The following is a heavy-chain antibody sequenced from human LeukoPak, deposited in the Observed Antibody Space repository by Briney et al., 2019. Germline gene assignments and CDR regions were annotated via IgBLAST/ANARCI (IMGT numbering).Heavy chain of an antibody. CDR3: ARDQRARYNWNDWLDYYGMDV. D-gene: IGHD1-1*01. V-gene: IGHV3-48*03. J-gene: IGHJ6*04. CDR2: ISSSGSTI. CDR1: GFTFSSYE. Sequence: PGGSLRLSCAASGFTFSSYEMNWVRQAPGKGLEWVLYISSSGSTIYYADSVKGRFTISRDNAKNSLYLQMNSLRAEDTAVYYCARDQRARYNWNDWLDYYGMDVWGKGTTVTVSS.